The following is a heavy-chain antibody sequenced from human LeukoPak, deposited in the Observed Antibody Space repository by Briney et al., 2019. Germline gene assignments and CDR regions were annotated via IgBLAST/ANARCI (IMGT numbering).Heavy chain of an antibody. J-gene: IGHJ3*02. CDR1: GFTFSSYS. Sequence: GGSLRLSCGAAGFTFSSYSLNWVRQAPGKGLEWVSYISSGSSTIYYADSVKGRFTLSRDNAKNSLYLQMNSLRDEDTAVYYCARELVRAFDIWGQGTMVTVSS. V-gene: IGHV3-48*02. CDR2: ISSGSSTI. CDR3: ARELVRAFDI.